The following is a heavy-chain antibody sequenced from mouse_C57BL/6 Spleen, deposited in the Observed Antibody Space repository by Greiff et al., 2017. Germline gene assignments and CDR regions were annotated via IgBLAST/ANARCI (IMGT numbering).Heavy chain of an antibody. Sequence: QVQLQQSGAELARPGASVKLSCKASGYTFTSYGISWVKQRTGQGLGWIGEIYPRSGNTYYNEKFKGKATLTADKSSSTAYMELRSLSSEDSAVYFCSRLVELRVYFGGWGTGTTVTVSA. CDR2: IYPRSGNT. V-gene: IGHV1-81*01. J-gene: IGHJ1*03. CDR3: SRLVELRVYFGG. D-gene: IGHD1-1*02. CDR1: GYTFTSYG.